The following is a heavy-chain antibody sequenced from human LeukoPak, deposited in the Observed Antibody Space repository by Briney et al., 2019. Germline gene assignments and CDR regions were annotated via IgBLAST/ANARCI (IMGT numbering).Heavy chain of an antibody. CDR2: ISTSSSYK. CDR3: ARDLNRPNYDFWSGYYYYYYYMDV. CDR1: GFTISRYS. J-gene: IGHJ6*03. D-gene: IGHD3-3*01. V-gene: IGHV3-21*01. Sequence: GWSLRLSCAATGFTISRYSRNSVRRAPDKGLEWVPSISTSSSYKYYADSVKGRFTISRDNAKNSLYIQMNSLRAEDTAVYYCARDLNRPNYDFWSGYYYYYYYMDVWGKGTTVTVSS.